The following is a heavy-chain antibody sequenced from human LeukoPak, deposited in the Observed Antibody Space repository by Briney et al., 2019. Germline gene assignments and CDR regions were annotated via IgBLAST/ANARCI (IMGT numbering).Heavy chain of an antibody. CDR2: INHSGST. D-gene: IGHD4-17*01. J-gene: IGHJ4*02. Sequence: KPSETLSLTCTVSGGSISSSSYYWGWVRQPPGKGLEWIGEINHSGSTNYNPSLKSRVTISVDTSKNQFSLKLSSVTAADTAVYYCARHSPYGDYRQIDYWGQGTLVTVSS. CDR1: GGSISSSSYY. CDR3: ARHSPYGDYRQIDY. V-gene: IGHV4-39*01.